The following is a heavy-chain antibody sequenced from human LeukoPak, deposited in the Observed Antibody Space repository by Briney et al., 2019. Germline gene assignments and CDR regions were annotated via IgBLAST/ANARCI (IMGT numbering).Heavy chain of an antibody. V-gene: IGHV3-23*01. CDR2: ISGSDGST. J-gene: IGHJ4*02. D-gene: IGHD2-15*01. CDR1: GFTFSSYA. CDR3: ARDAGYCSDGVCYRTRFDS. Sequence: GGSLRLSCAASGFTFSSYAMSWVRQAPGKGLEWVSAISGSDGSTYYADSVKGRFTISRDNAKNSLYLQMNSLRAEDTAIYYCARDAGYCSDGVCYRTRFDSWGQGALVTVS.